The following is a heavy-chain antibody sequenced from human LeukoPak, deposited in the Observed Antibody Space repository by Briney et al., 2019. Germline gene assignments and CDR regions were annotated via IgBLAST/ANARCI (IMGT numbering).Heavy chain of an antibody. J-gene: IGHJ3*02. V-gene: IGHV4-34*01. CDR1: GGSFSGYY. D-gene: IGHD5-24*01. CDR2: INHSGST. CDR3: ARHNLVEMATIWTFDI. Sequence: PSETLSLTCAVYGGSFSGYYWSWIRQPPGKGLEWIGEINHSGSTNYNPSLKSRVTISVDTSKNQFSLKLSSVTAADTAVYYCARHNLVEMATIWTFDIWGQGTMVTVSS.